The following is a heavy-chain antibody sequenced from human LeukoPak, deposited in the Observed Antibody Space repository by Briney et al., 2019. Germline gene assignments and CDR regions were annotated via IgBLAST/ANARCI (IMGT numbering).Heavy chain of an antibody. Sequence: GESLKISCKGSGYSFTSYWIGWVRQMPGKGLEWMGIIYPGDSDTRYSSSFQGQVTISADKSISTAYLQWSSLKASDTAMYYCARPPNPLYYYYSSGDAFDIWGQGTMVTVSS. CDR2: IYPGDSDT. J-gene: IGHJ3*02. V-gene: IGHV5-51*01. D-gene: IGHD3-22*01. CDR3: ARPPNPLYYYYSSGDAFDI. CDR1: GYSFTSYW.